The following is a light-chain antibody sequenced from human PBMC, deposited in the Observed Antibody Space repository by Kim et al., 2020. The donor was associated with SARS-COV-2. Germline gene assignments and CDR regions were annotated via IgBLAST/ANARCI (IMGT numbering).Light chain of an antibody. CDR2: EAY. V-gene: IGKV3-15*01. Sequence: MTQSPGTLSVSPGERATLSCRASQSVSINVAWYQQKPGQAPRLLIYEAYTRATGVPARFSGSASGTEFTLTISSLQSEDVAVYYCQQYHNWYSFGQGTKLEIK. CDR1: QSVSIN. J-gene: IGKJ2*03. CDR3: QQYHNWYS.